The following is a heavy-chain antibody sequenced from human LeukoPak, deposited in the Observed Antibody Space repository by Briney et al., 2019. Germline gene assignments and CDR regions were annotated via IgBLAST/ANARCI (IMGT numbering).Heavy chain of an antibody. Sequence: GGSLRLSCAASGFTFSSYAMSGVRQAPGKGLEWVSLISGSGGSTYYADSAKGRFTISRDNSKNTVYLQMNSLRAEDTAVYYCAKEGRGGNLAFDYWGQGTLVTVSS. V-gene: IGHV3-23*01. CDR1: GFTFSSYA. J-gene: IGHJ4*02. CDR2: ISGSGGST. CDR3: AKEGRGGNLAFDY. D-gene: IGHD4-23*01.